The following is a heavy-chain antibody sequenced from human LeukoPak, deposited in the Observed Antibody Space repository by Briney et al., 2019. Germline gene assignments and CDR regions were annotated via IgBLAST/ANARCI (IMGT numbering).Heavy chain of an antibody. D-gene: IGHD2-2*01. CDR1: GGSISSSSYY. CDR3: ARLGIGVVPSAMLGDYYFDY. CDR2: IYYGGIT. Sequence: SETLSLTCTVSGGSISSSSYYWGWIRQPPGKGLEWIGTIYYGGITYYSPSLKSRVTISVGTSKNQFSLKLSSVTAADTAVYYCARLGIGVVPSAMLGDYYFDYWGQGTLVTVSS. V-gene: IGHV4-39*01. J-gene: IGHJ4*02.